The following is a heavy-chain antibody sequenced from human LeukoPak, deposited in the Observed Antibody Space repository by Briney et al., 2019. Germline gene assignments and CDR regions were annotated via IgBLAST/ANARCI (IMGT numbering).Heavy chain of an antibody. CDR1: GFTFNSYA. V-gene: IGHV3-23*01. Sequence: GGSLRLSCAASGFTFNSYAMSWVRQAPGKGLEWVSAISGSGGGTYYADSVQGRFTISRDNSKNTLYLQMISLRADDTAVYYCAKDIVVVVAATGYFDYWGQGTLVTVSS. D-gene: IGHD2-15*01. CDR3: AKDIVVVVAATGYFDY. J-gene: IGHJ4*02. CDR2: ISGSGGGT.